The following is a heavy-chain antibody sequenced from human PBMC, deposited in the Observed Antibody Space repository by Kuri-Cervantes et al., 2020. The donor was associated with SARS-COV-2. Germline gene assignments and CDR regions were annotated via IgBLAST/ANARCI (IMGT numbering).Heavy chain of an antibody. CDR3: ARDPGASSSDYFDY. CDR1: GYTSTGYY. CDR2: INPKSGGT. J-gene: IGHJ4*02. Sequence: ASVKVSCKASGYTSTGYYMHWVRQAPGQGLEWMGWINPKSGGTNYAQKFQGRVTMTRDTSISTAYMELSRLRSGDTAVYYCARDPGASSSDYFDYWGQGTPVTVSS. V-gene: IGHV1-2*02. D-gene: IGHD6-6*01.